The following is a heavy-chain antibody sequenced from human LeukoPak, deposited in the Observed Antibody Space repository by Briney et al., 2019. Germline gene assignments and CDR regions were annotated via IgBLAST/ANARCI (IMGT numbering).Heavy chain of an antibody. Sequence: GGSLRLSCAASGFTFSSYTMHWVRQAPGKGLEWVALISYDVSNKYYADSVKGRFTISRDNSKNTLYLQMNSLRGDDTAVYYCARRSQGIVVVPAALDYWGQGTLVTVSS. CDR1: GFTFSSYT. V-gene: IGHV3-30-3*01. D-gene: IGHD2-2*01. J-gene: IGHJ4*02. CDR3: ARRSQGIVVVPAALDY. CDR2: ISYDVSNK.